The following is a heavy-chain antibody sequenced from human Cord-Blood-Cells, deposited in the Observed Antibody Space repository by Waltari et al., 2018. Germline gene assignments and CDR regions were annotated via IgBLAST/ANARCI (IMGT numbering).Heavy chain of an antibody. Sequence: QVQLQQWGAGLLKPSETLSLTCAVYGGSFSGYYWSWIRQPPGKGLEWIEEINHSGSNNYNPSLKSRVTISVDTSKNQFSLKLSSVTDADTAVYYCARGGGTSEWYNWFDPWGQGTLVTVSS. D-gene: IGHD3-3*01. CDR1: GGSFSGYY. CDR2: INHSGSN. J-gene: IGHJ5*02. V-gene: IGHV4-34*01. CDR3: ARGGGTSEWYNWFDP.